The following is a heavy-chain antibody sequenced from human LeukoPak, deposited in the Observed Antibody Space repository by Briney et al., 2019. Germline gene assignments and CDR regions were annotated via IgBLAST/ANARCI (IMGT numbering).Heavy chain of an antibody. CDR1: GLSISNDW. Sequence: GGSLRLSCAASGLSISNDWMSWVRQAPGKGLEWVARVKSKSAGETTDYAAPVRGRFTISRDDSKNTLYLKMNSLKTEDTAVYYCTLIQGWGSGSYYRDFWGQGTLVTVSS. CDR2: VKSKSAGETT. D-gene: IGHD3-10*01. CDR3: TLIQGWGSGSYYRDF. V-gene: IGHV3-15*01. J-gene: IGHJ4*02.